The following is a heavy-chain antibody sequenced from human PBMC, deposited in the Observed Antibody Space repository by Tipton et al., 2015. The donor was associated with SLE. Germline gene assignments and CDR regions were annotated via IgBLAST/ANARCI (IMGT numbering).Heavy chain of an antibody. D-gene: IGHD5-12*01. V-gene: IGHV1-18*04. J-gene: IGHJ3*02. Sequence: QLVQSGAEVKKPGESLKISCKGSGYSFTSYWIGWVRQAPGQGLEWMGWISAYNGNTNYAQKLQGRVTMTTDTSTSTAYMELRSLRSDDTAVYYCARVTEIVGAFDIWGQGTMVTVSS. CDR3: ARVTEIVGAFDI. CDR2: ISAYNGNT. CDR1: GYSFTSYW.